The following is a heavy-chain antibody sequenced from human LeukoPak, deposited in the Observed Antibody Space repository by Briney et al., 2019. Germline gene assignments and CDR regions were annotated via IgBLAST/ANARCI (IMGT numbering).Heavy chain of an antibody. Sequence: PGGSLRLSCAASGFTFSNYAMNWVRQAPGKGPEWVSVISGSGYSTYYADSVKGRFTISRDNSKNTLYLQMNSLRAEDTAVYYCAREARVGGALQYWGQGTPVTVSS. V-gene: IGHV3-23*01. CDR1: GFTFSNYA. D-gene: IGHD1-26*01. CDR3: AREARVGGALQY. CDR2: ISGSGYST. J-gene: IGHJ4*02.